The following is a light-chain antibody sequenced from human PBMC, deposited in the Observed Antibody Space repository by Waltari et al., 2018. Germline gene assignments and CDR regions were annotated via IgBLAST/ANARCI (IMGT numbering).Light chain of an antibody. CDR1: SSDVGGYNY. CDR3: SSYISSSTLEL. J-gene: IGLJ2*01. CDR2: DVS. V-gene: IGLV2-14*03. Sequence: PGQSITISCTGTSSDVGGYNYVSWYQQHPGKAPKLMIYDVSNRPSGVSNRFSGSKSGNTASLTISGLQAEDEADYYCSSYISSSTLELFGGGTSLAVL.